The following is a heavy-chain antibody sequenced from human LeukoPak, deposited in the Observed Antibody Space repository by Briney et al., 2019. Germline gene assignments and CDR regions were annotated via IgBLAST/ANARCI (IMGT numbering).Heavy chain of an antibody. V-gene: IGHV3-48*04. J-gene: IGHJ4*02. CDR1: GFTFSSFG. CDR2: ISSSSSTK. CDR3: ASTPTPTDY. Sequence: GGSLRLSCAASGFTFSSFGMNWIRQAPGKGLEWVSYISSSSSTKYYADSVKDRFAISRDNAKNSLYLQMNSLRAEDTAVYYCASTPTPTDYWGQGTLVTVSS.